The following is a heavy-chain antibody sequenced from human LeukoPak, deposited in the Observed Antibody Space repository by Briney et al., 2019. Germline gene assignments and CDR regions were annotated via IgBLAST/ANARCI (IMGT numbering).Heavy chain of an antibody. D-gene: IGHD3-10*02. V-gene: IGHV3-30*18. CDR3: AELGITMIGGV. CDR2: IIHDGSNK. J-gene: IGHJ6*04. Sequence: GGSLRLSCAASGFTFSTYGMHWVRQAPDKGLEWVAVIIHDGSNKFYADSVKGRFTISRDNAKNTLYLQMNSLRAEDTAVYYCAELGITMIGGVWGKGTTVTISS. CDR1: GFTFSTYG.